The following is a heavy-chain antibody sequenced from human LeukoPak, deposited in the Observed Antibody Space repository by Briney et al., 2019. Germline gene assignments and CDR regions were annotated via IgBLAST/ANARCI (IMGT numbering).Heavy chain of an antibody. CDR2: IYPGDSDT. Sequence: GESLQISCKGSGYSFTSYWIGWVRQMPGKGLEWMGIIYPGDSDTRYSPSFQGQVTISADKSISTAYLQWSSLKASDTAMYYCARHRYTAMVPYYGMDVWGQGTTVTVSS. D-gene: IGHD5-18*01. CDR3: ARHRYTAMVPYYGMDV. CDR1: GYSFTSYW. J-gene: IGHJ6*02. V-gene: IGHV5-51*01.